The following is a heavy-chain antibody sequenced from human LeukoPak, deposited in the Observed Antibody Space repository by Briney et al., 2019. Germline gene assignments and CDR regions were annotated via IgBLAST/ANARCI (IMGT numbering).Heavy chain of an antibody. CDR1: RFTFSSYA. V-gene: IGHV3-23*01. D-gene: IGHD1-26*01. Sequence: GWSLRLSCAASRFTFSSYAMSWVRQAPGKGPEWVSGISGSGGSTYYADSAKGRFTISRDNSKNTLYLQMNSLRAEDTAVYYCAKSVSSGTYSYFDYWGQGTLVTVSS. J-gene: IGHJ4*02. CDR2: ISGSGGST. CDR3: AKSVSSGTYSYFDY.